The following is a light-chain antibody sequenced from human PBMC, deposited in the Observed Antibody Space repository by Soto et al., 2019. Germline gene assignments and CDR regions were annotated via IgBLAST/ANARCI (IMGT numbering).Light chain of an antibody. V-gene: IGLV2-14*01. CDR1: SSDVGAYNY. CDR3: CSFTSITTYV. CDR2: EVS. Sequence: QSVLTQPASVSGSLGQSITISCTGTSSDVGAYNYVSWYQQQPGKAPNLMISEVSNRPSGVSNRFSGSKSGNTASLIISGLQAEDEADYYCCSFTSITTYVFGTGTKVTVL. J-gene: IGLJ1*01.